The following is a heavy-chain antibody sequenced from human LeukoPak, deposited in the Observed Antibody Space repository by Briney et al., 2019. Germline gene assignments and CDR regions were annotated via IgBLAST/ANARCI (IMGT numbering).Heavy chain of an antibody. V-gene: IGHV3-64*01. J-gene: IGHJ4*02. CDR1: GFTFSIYA. D-gene: IGHD5-18*01. CDR2: ISSNGGST. Sequence: GGSLRLSCAASGFTFSIYAMHWVRQAPGKGLEYVSAISSNGGSTYYANSVKGRFTISRDNSKNTMYLQMGSVRAEDMAVYYCARDSEDTTMGPGYWGQGTLVTVSS. CDR3: ARDSEDTTMGPGY.